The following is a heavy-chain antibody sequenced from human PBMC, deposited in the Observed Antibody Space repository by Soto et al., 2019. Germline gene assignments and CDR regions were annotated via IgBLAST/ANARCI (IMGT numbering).Heavy chain of an antibody. CDR2: ISGSGGST. D-gene: IGHD3-22*01. CDR1: GFTFSSYA. J-gene: IGHJ4*02. Sequence: PWGSLRLSCAASGFTFSSYAMSWVRQAPGKGLEWVSAISGSGGSTYYADSVKGRFTISRDNSKNTLYLQMNSLRAEDTAVYYCAKGITMIVVVKGYYFDYWGQGTLVTVSS. CDR3: AKGITMIVVVKGYYFDY. V-gene: IGHV3-23*01.